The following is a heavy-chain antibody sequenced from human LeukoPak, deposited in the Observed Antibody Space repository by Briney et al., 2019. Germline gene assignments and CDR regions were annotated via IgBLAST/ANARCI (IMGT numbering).Heavy chain of an antibody. D-gene: IGHD6-13*01. V-gene: IGHV3-7*03. Sequence: TGGSLRLSCAASGFTFRNYWMSWVRQPPGKGLEWVAHIKPDGSEKNYADSVKGRFTISRDNAKNSLYLQMNSLRAEDTALYYCAKVPARYSSSWMYYFDYWGQGTLVTVSS. CDR2: IKPDGSEK. CDR1: GFTFRNYW. CDR3: AKVPARYSSSWMYYFDY. J-gene: IGHJ4*02.